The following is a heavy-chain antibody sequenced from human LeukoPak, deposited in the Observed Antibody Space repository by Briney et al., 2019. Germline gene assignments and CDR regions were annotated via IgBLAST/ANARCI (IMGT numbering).Heavy chain of an antibody. CDR2: IIPIFGTA. D-gene: IGHD3-22*01. CDR1: GGTFSSYA. Sequence: ASVKVSCKASGGTFSSYAISWVRQAPGQGLEWMGGIIPIFGTANYAQKFQGRVTITTDESTSTAYMELSSLRSEDTAVYYCARDGGPYYYDSSGYSMGYWGQGTLVTVSS. J-gene: IGHJ4*02. CDR3: ARDGGPYYYDSSGYSMGY. V-gene: IGHV1-69*05.